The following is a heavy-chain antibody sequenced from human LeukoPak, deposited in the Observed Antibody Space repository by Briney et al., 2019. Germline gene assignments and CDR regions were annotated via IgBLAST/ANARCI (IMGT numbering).Heavy chain of an antibody. V-gene: IGHV3-30*02. CDR3: AKDPSGIVPKMGAFDI. D-gene: IGHD2-2*01. Sequence: PGGSLRLSCGASGFTFSSYGMHWVRQAPGKGLEWVAFIRYDGSNKYYADSVKGRFTISRDNSKNTLYLQMNSLRAEDTAVYYCAKDPSGIVPKMGAFDIWGQGTMVTVSS. CDR1: GFTFSSYG. J-gene: IGHJ3*02. CDR2: IRYDGSNK.